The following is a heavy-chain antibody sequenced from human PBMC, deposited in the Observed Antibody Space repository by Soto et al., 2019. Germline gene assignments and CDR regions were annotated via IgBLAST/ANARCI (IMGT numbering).Heavy chain of an antibody. D-gene: IGHD6-13*01. V-gene: IGHV1-8*02. Sequence: GXSVKVACKAAGYDFSAYDINWVRQSSGQGLEWMGWMNPINGATGSARRFQGRVSMTRNTATGTAYLELTSLRSDDSAVYYCGRGPSPRAPAGGTPYYFAMDVWGQRTTVTVPS. CDR2: MNPINGAT. J-gene: IGHJ6*02. CDR1: GYDFSAYD. CDR3: GRGPSPRAPAGGTPYYFAMDV.